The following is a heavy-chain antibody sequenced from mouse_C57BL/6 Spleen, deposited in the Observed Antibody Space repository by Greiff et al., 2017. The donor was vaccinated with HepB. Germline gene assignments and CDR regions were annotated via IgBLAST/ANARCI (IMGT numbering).Heavy chain of an antibody. Sequence: EVQLQQSGPELVKPGASVKISCKASGYSFTGYYMNWVKQSPEKSLEWIGEINPSTGGTTYNQKFKAKATLTVDKASSTAYMQLKSLTSEDSAVYYCARWYGSSHWYFDVWGTGTTVTVSS. CDR1: GYSFTGYY. D-gene: IGHD1-1*01. CDR3: ARWYGSSHWYFDV. V-gene: IGHV1-42*01. CDR2: INPSTGGT. J-gene: IGHJ1*03.